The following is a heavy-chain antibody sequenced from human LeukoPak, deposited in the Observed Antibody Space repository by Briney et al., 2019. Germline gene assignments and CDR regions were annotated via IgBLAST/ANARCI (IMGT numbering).Heavy chain of an antibody. V-gene: IGHV1-69*05. CDR1: GGTFSSYA. Sequence: SVKVSCKASGGTFSSYAISWVRQAPGQGLEWMGGIIPIFGTANYAQKFQGRATMTRDMSTSTVYMELSSLRSEDTAVYYCAREPTTVTTRVAFDIWGQGTMVTVSS. D-gene: IGHD4-17*01. J-gene: IGHJ3*02. CDR2: IIPIFGTA. CDR3: AREPTTVTTRVAFDI.